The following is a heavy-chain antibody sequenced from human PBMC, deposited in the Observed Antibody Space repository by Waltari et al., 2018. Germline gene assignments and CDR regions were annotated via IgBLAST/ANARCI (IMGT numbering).Heavy chain of an antibody. CDR3: ARSGYSSGWYWLYYFDY. CDR1: GYTFTSYD. D-gene: IGHD6-19*01. CDR2: MNPNSGNT. J-gene: IGHJ4*02. Sequence: QVQLVQSGAEVKKPGASVKVSCKASGYTFTSYDINWVRQATGQGLELMGWMNPNSGNTGYAQKFQGRVTMTRNTSISTAYMELSSLRSEDTAVYYCARSGYSSGWYWLYYFDYWGQGTLVTVSS. V-gene: IGHV1-8*01.